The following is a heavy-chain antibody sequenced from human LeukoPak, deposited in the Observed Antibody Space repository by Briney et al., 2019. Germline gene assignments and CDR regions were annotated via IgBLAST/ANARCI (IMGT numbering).Heavy chain of an antibody. CDR3: ARDRSGADY. CDR1: GYTFTGYY. CDR2: INPNSGGT. D-gene: IGHD3-3*01. V-gene: IGHV1-2*06. J-gene: IGHJ4*02. Sequence: ASVKVSCKASGYTFTGYYMHWVRQAPGQGLEWVGRINPNSGGTNYAQKFQGRVIMTRDTSITTAYMELSRLRSDDTAVYYCARDRSGADYWGQGTLVTVSS.